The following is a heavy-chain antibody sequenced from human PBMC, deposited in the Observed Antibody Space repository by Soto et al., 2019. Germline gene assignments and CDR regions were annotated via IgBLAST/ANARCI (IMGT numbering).Heavy chain of an antibody. D-gene: IGHD1-26*01. V-gene: IGHV1-69*13. J-gene: IGHJ6*02. CDR3: ARDRSIVGATTVYYYGMDV. CDR2: IIPIFGTA. Sequence: GASVKVSCKASGGTFSSYAISWVRQAPGQGLGWMGGIIPIFGTANYAQKFQGRVTITADESTSTAYMELSSLRSEDTAVYYCARDRSIVGATTVYYYGMDVWGQGTTVTVSS. CDR1: GGTFSSYA.